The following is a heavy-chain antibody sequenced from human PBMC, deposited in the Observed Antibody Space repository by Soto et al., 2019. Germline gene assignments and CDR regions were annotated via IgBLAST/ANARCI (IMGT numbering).Heavy chain of an antibody. Sequence: QLHLRESGPGLVKPSETLSLTCTVSGGSITSSSYYWGWIRQPPGKGLKWIGSIYYSGSTYYNPSLKIRVPISVDTSKNPFSLKLSSVTAADTAVYYCATQEVGGSYVYTFDPWGQGTLVTVSS. CDR3: ATQEVGGSYVYTFDP. V-gene: IGHV4-39*01. CDR2: IYYSGST. CDR1: GGSITSSSYY. J-gene: IGHJ5*02. D-gene: IGHD1-26*01.